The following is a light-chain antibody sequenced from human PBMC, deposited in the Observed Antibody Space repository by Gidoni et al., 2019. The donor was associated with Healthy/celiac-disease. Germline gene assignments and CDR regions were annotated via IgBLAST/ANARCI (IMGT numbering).Light chain of an antibody. V-gene: IGKV2-24*01. CDR3: MQATQFPIT. J-gene: IGKJ5*01. CDR2: KLT. CDR1: QSVVHSDGTTY. Sequence: EIVMTQTPLSPPVTLGQPASISCRSSQSVVHSDGTTYVSWLQQRPGQPPRLLIYKLTNRFSGVPDRFRGSGAGTDFTLKISRVEAEDVGVYYCMQATQFPITFGQXTRLEIK.